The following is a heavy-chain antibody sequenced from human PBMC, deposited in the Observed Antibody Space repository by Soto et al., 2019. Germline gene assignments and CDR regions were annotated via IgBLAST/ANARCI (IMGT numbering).Heavy chain of an antibody. D-gene: IGHD2-15*01. J-gene: IGHJ6*03. CDR3: ARDRGVTGLPHYYMDV. CDR1: GGSISSGGYY. Sequence: SETLSLTCTVSGGSISSGGYYWSWIRQHPGKGLEWIGYIYYSGSTYYNPSLKVRVTISVDTSKNQFSLKLSSVTAADTAVYYCARDRGVTGLPHYYMDVWGKGTTVTVSS. CDR2: IYYSGST. V-gene: IGHV4-31*03.